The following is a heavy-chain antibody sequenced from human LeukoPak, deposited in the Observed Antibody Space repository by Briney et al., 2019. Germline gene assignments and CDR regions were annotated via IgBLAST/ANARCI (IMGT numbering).Heavy chain of an antibody. J-gene: IGHJ5*02. D-gene: IGHD3-10*01. V-gene: IGHV1-24*01. Sequence: ASVKVSCKVSGYTLTELSMHWVRQAPGKGLEWMGGFDPEDGETIYAQKFQGRVTMTEDTSTDTAYMELSSLRSEDTAVYYCATDPNYYGSGSFDPWGQGTLVTVSS. CDR3: ATDPNYYGSGSFDP. CDR1: GYTLTELS. CDR2: FDPEDGET.